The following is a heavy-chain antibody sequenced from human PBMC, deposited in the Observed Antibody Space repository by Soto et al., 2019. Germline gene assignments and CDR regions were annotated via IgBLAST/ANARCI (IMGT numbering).Heavy chain of an antibody. Sequence: QLQLQESGPGLVKLSDTLSLTCTVSGGSISSSSYYWGWIRQPPGKGLEWIGSIYYSGSTYYNPSLKSRVTISVDTSKNQFSLKLSSVTAADTAVYYCASPGGLAYSSSLGYWGQGTLVTVSS. CDR1: GGSISSSSYY. D-gene: IGHD6-6*01. J-gene: IGHJ4*02. V-gene: IGHV4-39*01. CDR2: IYYSGST. CDR3: ASPGGLAYSSSLGY.